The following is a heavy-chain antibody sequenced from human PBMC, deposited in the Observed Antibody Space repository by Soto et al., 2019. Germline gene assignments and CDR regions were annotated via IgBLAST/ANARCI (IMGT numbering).Heavy chain of an antibody. CDR2: LWRDGSKV. CDR3: ARDGTGWTGGDH. Sequence: GGSLRLSCAASGFTFIDYDMHWVRQAPGKRLEWVAVLWRDGSKVYYADSVKGQFTISRDNSKNTLYLEMNSLRVEDTAVYYCARDGTGWTGGDHWGQGTLVTVSS. CDR1: GFTFIDYD. D-gene: IGHD6-19*01. V-gene: IGHV3-33*01. J-gene: IGHJ4*02.